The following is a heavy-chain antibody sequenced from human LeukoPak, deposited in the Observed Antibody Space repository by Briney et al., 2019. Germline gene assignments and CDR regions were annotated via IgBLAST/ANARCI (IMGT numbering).Heavy chain of an antibody. J-gene: IGHJ4*02. CDR3: ATVLPPYYYDSSGYYSYHFDY. V-gene: IGHV1-2*02. Sequence: ASVKVSCKASGYTFTGYYMHWVRQAPGQGLEWMGWINPNSGGTNYAQKLQRRVTMTRDTSISTAYMELSSLRSEDTAVYYCATVLPPYYYDSSGYYSYHFDYWGQGTLVTVSS. D-gene: IGHD3-22*01. CDR2: INPNSGGT. CDR1: GYTFTGYY.